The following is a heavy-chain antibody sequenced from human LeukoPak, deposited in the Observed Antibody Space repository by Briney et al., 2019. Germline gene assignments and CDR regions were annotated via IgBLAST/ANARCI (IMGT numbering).Heavy chain of an antibody. V-gene: IGHV3-30*02. D-gene: IGHD1-1*01. Sequence: PGGSLRLSCAASGFTFSKFAMHWVRQAPGKGLEWVAFIRYDGSDEYYGDSVKGRFTISRDNSKNTLSLQMNSLRGEDTALYYCAKDRGDWKYFEYWGQGTLVTVSS. J-gene: IGHJ4*02. CDR2: IRYDGSDE. CDR3: AKDRGDWKYFEY. CDR1: GFTFSKFA.